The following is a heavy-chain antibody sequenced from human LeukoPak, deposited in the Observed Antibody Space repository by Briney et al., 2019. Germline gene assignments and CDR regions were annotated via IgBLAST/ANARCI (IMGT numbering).Heavy chain of an antibody. CDR1: GYTFTSYG. CDR2: ISAYNGNT. D-gene: IGHD1-1*01. V-gene: IGHV1-18*01. CDR3: ARVPTGTELYYYYMDV. J-gene: IGHJ6*03. Sequence: GASVKVSCKASGYTFTSYGISWVRQAPGQGLEWMGWISAYNGNTNYAQKLQGRVTMTTDTSTSTAYIELRSLRSDDTAVYYCARVPTGTELYYYYMDVWGKGTTVTVSS.